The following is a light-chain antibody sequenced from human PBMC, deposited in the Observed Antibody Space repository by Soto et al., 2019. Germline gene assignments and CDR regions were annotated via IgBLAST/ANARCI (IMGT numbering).Light chain of an antibody. Sequence: DIQMTQSPSSLSASVGDRVTITCRASQSISTYLNWYQEKPGKAPKFLIYAASSLESGVPSRFSGSGSGTDFTLTIISLQPEDFATYFCQQSYSNPLSFGGGTKVDI. CDR3: QQSYSNPLS. J-gene: IGKJ4*01. V-gene: IGKV1-39*01. CDR1: QSISTY. CDR2: AAS.